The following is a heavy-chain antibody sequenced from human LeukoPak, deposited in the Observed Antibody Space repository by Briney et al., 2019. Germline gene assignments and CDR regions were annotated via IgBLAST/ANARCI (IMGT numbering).Heavy chain of an antibody. D-gene: IGHD1-26*01. CDR1: GYTFTGYY. V-gene: IGHV1-2*04. J-gene: IGHJ6*02. CDR2: INPNSGGT. Sequence: GASVKVSCKASGYTFTGYYMHWVRQAPGQGLEWMGWINPNSGGTNYAQKFQGWVTMTRDTSISTAYMELSRLRSDDTAVYYCARGSPLYLFYGMDVWGQGTTVTVSS. CDR3: ARGSPLYLFYGMDV.